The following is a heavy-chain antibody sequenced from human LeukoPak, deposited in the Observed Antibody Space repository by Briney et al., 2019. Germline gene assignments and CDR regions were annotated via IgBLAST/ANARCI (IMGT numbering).Heavy chain of an antibody. V-gene: IGHV4-59*01. Sequence: SSETLSLTCTVSGGSISSYYWSWLRQPPGKGLEWIGYIYYSGSTNYNPSLKSRVTISVDTSKNQFSLKLSSVTAADTAVYYCARTYYYGSGSYCKAYFDYWGQGTLVTVSS. CDR1: GGSISSYY. D-gene: IGHD3-10*01. J-gene: IGHJ4*02. CDR3: ARTYYYGSGSYCKAYFDY. CDR2: IYYSGST.